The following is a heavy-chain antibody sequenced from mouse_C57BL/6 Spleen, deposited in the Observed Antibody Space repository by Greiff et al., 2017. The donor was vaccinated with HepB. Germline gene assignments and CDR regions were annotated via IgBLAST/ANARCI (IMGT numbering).Heavy chain of an antibody. D-gene: IGHD6-1*01. Sequence: EVKLQQSGPELVKPGASVKISCKASGYTFTDYYMNWVKQSHGKSLEWIGDINPNNGGTSYNQKFKGKATLTVDKSSSTAYMELRSLTSEDSAVYYCARGLHYYFDYWGQGTTLTVSS. CDR1: GYTFTDYY. CDR2: INPNNGGT. CDR3: ARGLHYYFDY. J-gene: IGHJ2*01. V-gene: IGHV1-26*01.